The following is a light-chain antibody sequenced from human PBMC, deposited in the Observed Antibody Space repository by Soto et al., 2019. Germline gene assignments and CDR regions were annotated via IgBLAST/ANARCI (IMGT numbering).Light chain of an antibody. J-gene: IGKJ5*01. CDR1: QDISNY. V-gene: IGKV1-33*01. CDR3: QQYDSLVII. CDR2: DAS. Sequence: DIQVTQSPSSLSASVGDRVTITCQASQDISNYLNWYQQKPGKAPKLLIYDASHLETGVPSRFSGSGSGTDFTFTISGLLPEEVATYYCQQYDSLVIIFVQRTRLEIK.